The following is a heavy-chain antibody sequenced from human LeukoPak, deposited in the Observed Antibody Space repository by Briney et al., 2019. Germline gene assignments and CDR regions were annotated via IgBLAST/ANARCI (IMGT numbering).Heavy chain of an antibody. CDR2: INHSGST. V-gene: IGHV4-34*01. CDR1: GGSFSGYY. D-gene: IGHD3/OR15-3a*01. J-gene: IGHJ4*02. Sequence: PSETLSLTCAVYGGSFSGYYWSWIRQPPGKGLEWIGEINHSGSTNYNPSLKSRVTISVDTSKNQFSLKLSSVTAADTAVYYCARLWAGYYFHLSGYFDYWGQGTLVTVSS. CDR3: ARLWAGYYFHLSGYFDY.